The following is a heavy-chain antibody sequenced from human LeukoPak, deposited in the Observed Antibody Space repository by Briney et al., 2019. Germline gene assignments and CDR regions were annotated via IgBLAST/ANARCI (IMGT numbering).Heavy chain of an antibody. V-gene: IGHV3-21*01. J-gene: IGHJ4*02. Sequence: AGSLRLSCAASGFTFSSYSMNWARQAPGKGLEWVSSISSSSSSIYYADSVKGRFTISRDNAKNSLYLQMNSLRAEDTAVYYCARASGDIVETATMGSYWGQGTLVTVSS. D-gene: IGHD5-18*01. CDR3: ARASGDIVETATMGSY. CDR1: GFTFSSYS. CDR2: ISSSSSSI.